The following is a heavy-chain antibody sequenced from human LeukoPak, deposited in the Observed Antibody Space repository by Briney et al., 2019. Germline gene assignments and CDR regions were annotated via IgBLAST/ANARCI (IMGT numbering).Heavy chain of an antibody. Sequence: GGSLRLSCVASGFTFSSYAMSWVRQAPGKGLEWVSAISGSGGSTYYADSVKGRFTISRDNAKNSLYLQMNSLRAEDTAVYYCAREAKQQLAFDYWGQGTLVTVSS. J-gene: IGHJ4*02. CDR1: GFTFSSYA. CDR3: AREAKQQLAFDY. CDR2: ISGSGGST. D-gene: IGHD6-13*01. V-gene: IGHV3-23*01.